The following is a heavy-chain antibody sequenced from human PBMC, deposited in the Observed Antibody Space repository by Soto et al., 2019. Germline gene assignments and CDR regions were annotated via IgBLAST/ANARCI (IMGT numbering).Heavy chain of an antibody. CDR2: IYYSGST. V-gene: IGHV4-39*01. J-gene: IGHJ4*02. CDR1: GGSISSSSYY. Sequence: SETLSLTCTVSGGSISSSSYYWGWIRQPPGKGLEWIGSIYYSGSTYYNPSLKSRVTISVDTSKNQFSLKLSSVTAADTAVYYCARLNYGDFQLYYFDYWGQGTLVTVSS. CDR3: ARLNYGDFQLYYFDY. D-gene: IGHD4-17*01.